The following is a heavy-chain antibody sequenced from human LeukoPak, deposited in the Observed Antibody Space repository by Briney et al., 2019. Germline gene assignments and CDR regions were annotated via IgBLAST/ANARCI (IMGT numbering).Heavy chain of an antibody. CDR3: AHEEWLVLHY. Sequence: RGGSLRLSCAASGFTFSIYLMSGVRQAPGKGGEGVANIKQEWSEKYHVDSVKGRFTIPRDNAKNSMYLQMNSLRGEDTAVYYCAHEEWLVLHYWGQGTLVTVSS. CDR1: GFTFSIYL. J-gene: IGHJ4*02. D-gene: IGHD6-19*01. V-gene: IGHV3-7*05. CDR2: IKQEWSEK.